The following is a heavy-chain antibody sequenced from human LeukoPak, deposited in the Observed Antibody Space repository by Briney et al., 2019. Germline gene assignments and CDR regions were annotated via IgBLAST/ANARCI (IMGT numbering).Heavy chain of an antibody. CDR3: AREWTSNAFDI. Sequence: GGSLRLSCAASGFTFSSYWVHWVRQAPGKGLVWVSRINSDGSRTTYVDSVKGRFTISRDNAKNTLYLQMNNLRAEDTTVYYCAREWTSNAFDIWGQGTMVIVSS. CDR1: GFTFSSYW. CDR2: INSDGSRT. V-gene: IGHV3-74*03. D-gene: IGHD3/OR15-3a*01. J-gene: IGHJ3*02.